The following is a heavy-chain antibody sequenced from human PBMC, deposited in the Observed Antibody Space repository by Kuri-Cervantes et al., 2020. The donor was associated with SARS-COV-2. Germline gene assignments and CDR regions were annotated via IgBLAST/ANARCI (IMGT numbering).Heavy chain of an antibody. V-gene: IGHV3-20*04. CDR1: GFTFSSYE. D-gene: IGHD4-23*01. Sequence: LSLTCAASGFTFSSYEMNWVRQAPGKGLEWVSGINWNGGSTGYADSVKGRFTISRDNAKNSLYLQMYSLRAEDTALYYCARSTELTPFDYWGQGTLVTVSS. J-gene: IGHJ4*02. CDR2: INWNGGST. CDR3: ARSTELTPFDY.